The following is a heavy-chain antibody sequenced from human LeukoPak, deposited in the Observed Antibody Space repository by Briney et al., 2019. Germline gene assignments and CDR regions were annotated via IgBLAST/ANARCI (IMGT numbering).Heavy chain of an antibody. J-gene: IGHJ5*02. V-gene: IGHV3-7*03. Sequence: GGSLRLSCAASGFTFSNAWMSWVRQAPGKGLEWVANIKQDGSEKYYVDSVKGRFTISRDNAKNSLYLQMNSLRAEDTAVYYCARDWDSISPENKNWFDPWGQGTPVTVSS. CDR3: ARDWDSISPENKNWFDP. D-gene: IGHD6-13*01. CDR1: GFTFSNAW. CDR2: IKQDGSEK.